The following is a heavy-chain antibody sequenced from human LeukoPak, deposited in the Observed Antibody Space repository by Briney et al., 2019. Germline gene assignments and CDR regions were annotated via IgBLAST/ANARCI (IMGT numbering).Heavy chain of an antibody. CDR3: ASGGLYKRWFDP. Sequence: ASVKVSCKASGGTFSSYAISWVRQAPGQGLEWMGGIIPIFGTANYAQKFQGRVTITADKSTSTAYMELSSLRSEDTAVYYCASGGLYKRWFDPWGQGTLVTVSS. CDR1: GGTFSSYA. J-gene: IGHJ5*02. CDR2: IIPIFGTA. D-gene: IGHD3-16*01. V-gene: IGHV1-69*06.